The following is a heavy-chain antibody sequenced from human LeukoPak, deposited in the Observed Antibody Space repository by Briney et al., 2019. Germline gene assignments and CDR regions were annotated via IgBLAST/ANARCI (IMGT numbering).Heavy chain of an antibody. CDR2: IYSGGST. CDR1: GFTVNSNY. CDR3: ARAGPYDAFDI. Sequence: GGSLRLSCAASGFTVNSNYMSWVRQAPGKGLEWVLVIYSGGSTYYADSVKGRFTISRHISKNTLYLQMNSLRAEDTAVYYCARAGPYDAFDIWGQGTMVTVSS. D-gene: IGHD1-14*01. V-gene: IGHV3-53*04. J-gene: IGHJ3*02.